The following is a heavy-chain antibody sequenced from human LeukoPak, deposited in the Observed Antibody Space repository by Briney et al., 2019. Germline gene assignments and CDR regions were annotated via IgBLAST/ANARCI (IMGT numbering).Heavy chain of an antibody. D-gene: IGHD3-22*01. CDR3: ANSDDRITMVVVVRQPLDY. V-gene: IGHV3-23*01. CDR2: ISGSGDST. J-gene: IGHJ4*02. Sequence: GGSLRLSRAPSGFTFSSYAMSCVRHAPGKGREWGSAISGSGDSTYYADPVKGRFTISRDDSKNTLYLQMNSLRAEDTAVDYCANSDDRITMVVVVRQPLDYWGQGTLVTVSS. CDR1: GFTFSSYA.